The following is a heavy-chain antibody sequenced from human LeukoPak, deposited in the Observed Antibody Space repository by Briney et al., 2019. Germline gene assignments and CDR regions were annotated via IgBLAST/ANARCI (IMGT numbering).Heavy chain of an antibody. V-gene: IGHV3-15*01. J-gene: IGHJ4*02. CDR2: IKSKTDGGTT. CDR3: TIQLNDYGDYY. CDR1: GFTFSNAW. Sequence: KPGGSLRVSCAASGFTFSNAWMSWVRQAPGKGLEWVGRIKSKTDGGTTDYAAPVKGRFTISRDDSKNTLYLQMNSLKTEDTAVYYCTIQLNDYGDYYWGQGTLVTVSS. D-gene: IGHD4-17*01.